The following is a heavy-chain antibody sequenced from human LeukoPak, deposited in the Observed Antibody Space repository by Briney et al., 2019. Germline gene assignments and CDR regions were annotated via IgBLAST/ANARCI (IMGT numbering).Heavy chain of an antibody. CDR2: IYTSGST. CDR3: ARLSHPADSSWFFDY. J-gene: IGHJ4*02. D-gene: IGHD6-13*01. V-gene: IGHV4-4*09. CDR1: GGSISSYY. Sequence: PSETLSLTCTVSGGSISSYYGSWIRQPPGKGLEWIGYIYTSGSTNYNPSLKSRVTISVDTSKNQFSLNLSSVTAADTAVYYCARLSHPADSSWFFDYWGQGTLVTVSS.